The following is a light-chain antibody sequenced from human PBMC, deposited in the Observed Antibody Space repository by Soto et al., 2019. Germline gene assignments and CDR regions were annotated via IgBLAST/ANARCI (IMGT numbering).Light chain of an antibody. V-gene: IGKV1-5*03. CDR1: ESIDSW. Sequence: DMQMTQSPSTLSAAVGARVAIMWRASESIDSWLAWHQQKPGRAPKLLISKASSLESGVPSRFSGSGFGTEFTLTISSLQPDDFATYYCQHYNSYSEAFGQGTKVDIK. CDR2: KAS. CDR3: QHYNSYSEA. J-gene: IGKJ1*01.